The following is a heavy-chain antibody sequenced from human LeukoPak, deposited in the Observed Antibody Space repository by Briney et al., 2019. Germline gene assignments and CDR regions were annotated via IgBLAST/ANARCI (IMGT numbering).Heavy chain of an antibody. J-gene: IGHJ4*02. D-gene: IGHD2-15*01. Sequence: GGSLRLSCAASGFTFSTYAMTWVRQAPGKGLEWVSLISRGGNITYYADSVKGRFTISRDSSKNTLYLQMHSLRAEDAAVYYCAARPGEVAVPYDYWGQGTLVTVSS. V-gene: IGHV3-23*01. CDR1: GFTFSTYA. CDR2: ISRGGNIT. CDR3: AARPGEVAVPYDY.